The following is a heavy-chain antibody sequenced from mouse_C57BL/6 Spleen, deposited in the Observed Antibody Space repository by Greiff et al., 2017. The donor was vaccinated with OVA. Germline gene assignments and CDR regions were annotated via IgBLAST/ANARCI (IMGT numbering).Heavy chain of an antibody. J-gene: IGHJ1*03. D-gene: IGHD2-4*01. CDR1: GYTFTDYN. CDR3: ARRDYEDWYFDV. CDR2: INPNNGGT. Sequence: EVQVVESGPELVKPGASVKIPCKASGYTFTDYNMDWVKQSHGKSLEWIGDINPNNGGTIYNQKFKGTATLTVDKSSSTAYMELRSLTSEDTAVYYCARRDYEDWYFDVWGTGTTLTVSS. V-gene: IGHV1-18*01.